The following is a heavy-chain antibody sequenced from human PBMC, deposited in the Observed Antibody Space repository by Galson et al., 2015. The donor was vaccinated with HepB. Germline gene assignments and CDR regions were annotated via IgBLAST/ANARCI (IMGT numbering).Heavy chain of an antibody. D-gene: IGHD3-10*01. CDR2: ISYDGSNK. CDR3: ARDIFYTYYYGSGTHGPVDY. V-gene: IGHV3-30-3*01. Sequence: SLRLSCAASGFTFSSYAMHWVRQAPGKGLEWVAVISYDGSNKYYADSVKGRFTISRDNSKNTLYLQMNSLRAEDTAVYYCARDIFYTYYYGSGTHGPVDYWGQGTLVTVSS. J-gene: IGHJ4*02. CDR1: GFTFSSYA.